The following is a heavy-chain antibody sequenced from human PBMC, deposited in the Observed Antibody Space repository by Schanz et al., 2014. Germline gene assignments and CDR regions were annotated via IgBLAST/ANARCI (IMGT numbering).Heavy chain of an antibody. Sequence: EVQLLESGGGLVQPGGSLRLSCAASGFTFSSYAMSWVRQAPGKGLEWVSGISGSGGSTYYADSVKGRFTISRDNSKNALYLQRNSLRAEDTAVYYCARASFRRKINFDYWGRGTLVTVSS. V-gene: IGHV3-23*01. CDR1: GFTFSSYA. CDR2: ISGSGGST. J-gene: IGHJ4*02. CDR3: ARASFRRKINFDY. D-gene: IGHD3-10*01.